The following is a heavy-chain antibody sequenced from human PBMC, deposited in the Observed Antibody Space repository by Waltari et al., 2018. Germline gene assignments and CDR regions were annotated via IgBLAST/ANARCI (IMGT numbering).Heavy chain of an antibody. J-gene: IGHJ3*02. V-gene: IGHV3-30*01. Sequence: QVQLVESGGGVVQPGRSLRLSCAASGFTFSSYAMHWVRQAPGKGLELVAVISYDGSNKYYADSVKGRFTISRDNSKNTLYLQMNSLRAEDTAVYYCASGPQEWEAFDIWGQGTMVTVSS. CDR1: GFTFSSYA. CDR2: ISYDGSNK. D-gene: IGHD1-26*01. CDR3: ASGPQEWEAFDI.